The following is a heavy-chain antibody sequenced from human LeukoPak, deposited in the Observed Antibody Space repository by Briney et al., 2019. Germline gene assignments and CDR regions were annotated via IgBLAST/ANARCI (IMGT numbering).Heavy chain of an antibody. J-gene: IGHJ4*02. D-gene: IGHD6-19*01. CDR3: ARHLRAVAGGRYFDY. CDR2: IYHNGGT. Sequence: SETLSLTCTVSGGSISGYYWSWIRRPPGKGLEWIGYIYHNGGTNYNPSLQSRLTISVDPSKNQFSLKLSSVTAADTAVYYCARHLRAVAGGRYFDYWGQGTQVTVSS. V-gene: IGHV4-59*08. CDR1: GGSISGYY.